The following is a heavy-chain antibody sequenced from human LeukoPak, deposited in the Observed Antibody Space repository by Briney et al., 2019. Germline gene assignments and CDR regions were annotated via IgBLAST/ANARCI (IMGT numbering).Heavy chain of an antibody. D-gene: IGHD1-26*01. Sequence: ASVKVSCKASGHTFTIYDIIWVRQATGQGLEWMGWMNPNSGNTGYAQKFQGRVTMTRDTSISTSYMELSSLRSEDTAVYYCARHVGRAKIDYWGQGTLVTVSS. CDR2: MNPNSGNT. CDR3: ARHVGRAKIDY. J-gene: IGHJ4*02. CDR1: GHTFTIYD. V-gene: IGHV1-8*01.